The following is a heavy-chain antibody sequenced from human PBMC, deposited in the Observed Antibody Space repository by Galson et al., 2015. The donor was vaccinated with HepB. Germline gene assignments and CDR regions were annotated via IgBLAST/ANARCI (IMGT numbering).Heavy chain of an antibody. Sequence: LRLSCAASGFTFSSYAMSWIRQSPGKGLEWIGEINYHGTTKYNPSLVGRLSISIDARKSQFSLKLRSVTAADTAKYYCSRVQVRGFFKLYYDGVDVWGQGTTVIVSS. D-gene: IGHD3-10*01. CDR2: INYHGTT. J-gene: IGHJ6*02. CDR1: GFTFSSYA. CDR3: SRVQVRGFFKLYYDGVDV. V-gene: IGHV4-34*01.